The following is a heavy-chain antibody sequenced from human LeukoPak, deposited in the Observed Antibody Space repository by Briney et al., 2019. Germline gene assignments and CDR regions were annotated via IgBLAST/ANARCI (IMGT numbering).Heavy chain of an antibody. V-gene: IGHV1-2*06. J-gene: IGHJ4*02. CDR2: INCNSGGT. D-gene: IGHD3-22*01. Sequence: ASVKVSCKASGYIFTDYFLHWVRQAPGRGPEWMGRINCNSGGTMYAQNLQGRVTMTRVTSITTAYMELSGLTSDDTAVYYCASLLVDSSGYYNWGQGTLVTVSS. CDR1: GYIFTDYF. CDR3: ASLLVDSSGYYN.